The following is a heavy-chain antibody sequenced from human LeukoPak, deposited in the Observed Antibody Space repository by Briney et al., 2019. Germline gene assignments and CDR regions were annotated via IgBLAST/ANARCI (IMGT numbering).Heavy chain of an antibody. CDR3: ARDIPHYY. J-gene: IGHJ4*02. D-gene: IGHD2-21*01. CDR1: GGSISSYY. CDR2: IYYSGST. V-gene: IGHV4-59*01. Sequence: SEALSLTCTVSGGSISSYYWSWIRQPPGKGLEWVGYIYYSGSTNYNPSLKSRVTISVDTSKNQFSLKLSSVTAADTAVYYCARDIPHYYWGQGTLVTVSS.